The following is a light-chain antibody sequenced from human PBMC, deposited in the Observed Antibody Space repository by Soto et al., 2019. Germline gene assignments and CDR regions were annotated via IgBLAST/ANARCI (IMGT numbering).Light chain of an antibody. V-gene: IGKV3D-20*02. CDR2: GAF. CDR1: QNLSSKF. J-gene: IGKJ2*02. Sequence: EIVLTQSPGTLSLSPGERATLSCRASQNLSSKFLAWYQQKPGQSPRLLIYGAFYRATGIPDRFIGSRSGTDFTLTISSLEPEDFAVYYCQQRGKWPSTFGPGTKVEMK. CDR3: QQRGKWPST.